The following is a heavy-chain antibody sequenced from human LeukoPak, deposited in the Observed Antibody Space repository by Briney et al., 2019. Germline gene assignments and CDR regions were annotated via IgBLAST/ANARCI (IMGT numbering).Heavy chain of an antibody. V-gene: IGHV1-2*06. D-gene: IGHD2-8*01. CDR1: GYTFTGYY. Sequence: ASVTVSCKASGYTFTGYYMHWVRQAPGQGLEWMGRINPNSGGTNYAQKFQGRVTMTRDTSISTAYMELSRLRSDDTAVYYCARGSGYMLSYFDYWGRGTLVTVSS. CDR3: ARGSGYMLSYFDY. CDR2: INPNSGGT. J-gene: IGHJ4*02.